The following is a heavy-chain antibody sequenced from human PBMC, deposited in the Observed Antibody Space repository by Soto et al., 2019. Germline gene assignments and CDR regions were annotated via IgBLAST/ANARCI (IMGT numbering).Heavy chain of an antibody. CDR1: GFTVSSNY. CDR2: IYSGGIT. D-gene: IGHD1-1*01. Sequence: EVQLVESGGGLVQPGGSLRLSCAASGFTVSSNYMSWVRQAPGKGLEWVSVIYSGGITYYADSVKGRFTISRDNSQNTLYPQMNSLRAEDTAVYYCERITTRRQSAYSYYYYVDVWGKATTVTLSS. V-gene: IGHV3-66*01. CDR3: ERITTRRQSAYSYYYYVDV. J-gene: IGHJ6*03.